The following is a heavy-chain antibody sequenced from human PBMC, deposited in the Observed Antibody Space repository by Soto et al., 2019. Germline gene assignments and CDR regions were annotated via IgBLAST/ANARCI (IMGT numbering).Heavy chain of an antibody. V-gene: IGHV4-59*01. Sequence: QVQLQESGPGLAKPSETLSLTCTVSGGSISSYYWSWIRQPPGKGLEWIGYIYYSGSTNYNPSLKSRVTISVDTSKNQFSLKLSSVTAADTAVYYCARHSSSWSDAFDIWGQGTMVTVSS. CDR1: GGSISSYY. D-gene: IGHD6-13*01. J-gene: IGHJ3*02. CDR3: ARHSSSWSDAFDI. CDR2: IYYSGST.